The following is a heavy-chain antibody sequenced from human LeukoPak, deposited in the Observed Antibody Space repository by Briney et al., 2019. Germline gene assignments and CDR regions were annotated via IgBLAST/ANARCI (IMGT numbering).Heavy chain of an antibody. CDR2: IKQDGSEK. V-gene: IGHV3-7*01. Sequence: GGSLRLSCAASGFTFSSYWMSWVRQAPGKGLEWVANIKQDGSEKYYVDSVKGRFAISRDNAKNSLYLQMNSLRAEDTAVYYCAREDYYDKRAFDIWGQGTMVTVSS. CDR3: AREDYYDKRAFDI. CDR1: GFTFSSYW. J-gene: IGHJ3*02. D-gene: IGHD3-22*01.